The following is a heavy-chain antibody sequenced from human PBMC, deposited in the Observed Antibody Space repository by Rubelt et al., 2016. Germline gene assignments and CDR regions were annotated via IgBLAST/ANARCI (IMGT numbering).Heavy chain of an antibody. CDR2: ISAYNGNT. V-gene: IGHV1-18*01. CDR1: GYTFTSYG. J-gene: IGHJ3*02. D-gene: IGHD6-19*01. CDR3: AREDTTDRGWYDALDI. Sequence: QVQLVQSGAAVKKPGASVKVSCKASGYTFTSYGISWVRQAPGQGLAWMGWISAYNGNTKCSQKFQGRVTITRDTSARTAYMERSSLRSEDTAVYYCAREDTTDRGWYDALDIWGQGTMVTVSS.